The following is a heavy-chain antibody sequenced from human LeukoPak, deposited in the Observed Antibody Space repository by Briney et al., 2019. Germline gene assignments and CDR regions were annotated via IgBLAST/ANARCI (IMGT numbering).Heavy chain of an antibody. CDR3: ARGIRYFDF. CDR2: IYYSGTT. D-gene: IGHD3-9*01. CDR1: GGSISSTGYF. V-gene: IGHV4-39*01. Sequence: SETLSLTCTVSGGSISSTGYFGGWIRQPPGKGLEWIGSIYYSGTTFYNPYLKSRVTISVDTSKNQFSLNLNSVTAADTAVYFCARGIRYFDFWGQGALVTVSS. J-gene: IGHJ4*02.